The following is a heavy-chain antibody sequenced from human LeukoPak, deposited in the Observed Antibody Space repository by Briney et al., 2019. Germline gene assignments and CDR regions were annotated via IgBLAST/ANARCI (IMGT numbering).Heavy chain of an antibody. CDR2: IYTSGST. Sequence: SETLSLTCTVSGGSISSYYWSRIRQPAGKGLEWIGRIYTSGSTNYNPSLKSRVTMSVDTSKNQFSLKLSSVTAADTAVYYCARDSKQQLVQGDYYYYMDVWGKGTTVTVSS. J-gene: IGHJ6*03. CDR1: GGSISSYY. D-gene: IGHD6-13*01. V-gene: IGHV4-4*07. CDR3: ARDSKQQLVQGDYYYYMDV.